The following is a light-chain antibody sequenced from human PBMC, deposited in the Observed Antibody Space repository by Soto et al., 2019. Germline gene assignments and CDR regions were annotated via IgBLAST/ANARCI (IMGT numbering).Light chain of an antibody. J-gene: IGLJ2*01. CDR1: SSDVGGYNY. Sequence: QSALTQPASVSGSPGQSITISCTGTSSDVGGYNYVSWYQQHPGKAPKLMIYDVSNRPSGVSNRFSGSKSGNTASLTISGLQAEDEADYYCSSYTSSSTLPPEVFGGGTKLTVL. CDR3: SSYTSSSTLPPEV. V-gene: IGLV2-14*01. CDR2: DVS.